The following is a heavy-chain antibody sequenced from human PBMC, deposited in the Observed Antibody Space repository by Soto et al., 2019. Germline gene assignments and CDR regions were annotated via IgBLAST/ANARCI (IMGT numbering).Heavy chain of an antibody. CDR1: GGSISSSSYY. CDR2: IYYSGST. Sequence: SETLSLTCTVSGGSISSSSYYWGWIRQPPGKGLEWIGSIYYSGSTYYNPSLKSRVTISVDTSKNQFSLKLSSVTAADTAVYYCACIFSGGYGYGFYYYGMDVWGQGTTVT. J-gene: IGHJ6*02. V-gene: IGHV4-39*01. CDR3: ACIFSGGYGYGFYYYGMDV. D-gene: IGHD5-18*01.